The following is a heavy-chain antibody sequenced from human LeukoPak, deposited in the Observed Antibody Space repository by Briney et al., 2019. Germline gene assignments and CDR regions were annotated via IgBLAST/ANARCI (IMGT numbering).Heavy chain of an antibody. J-gene: IGHJ4*02. Sequence: GGSLRLSCPASGFTVSNNYMSWVRQAPGKGLEWLSVIYSGGSTFCADSVKRRFIISRDNSKNTLYLQMNSLRAEDTAVYYCARSPYSSSWYEYWGQGTLVTVSS. CDR3: ARSPYSSSWYEY. CDR2: IYSGGST. V-gene: IGHV3-66*01. D-gene: IGHD6-13*01. CDR1: GFTVSNNY.